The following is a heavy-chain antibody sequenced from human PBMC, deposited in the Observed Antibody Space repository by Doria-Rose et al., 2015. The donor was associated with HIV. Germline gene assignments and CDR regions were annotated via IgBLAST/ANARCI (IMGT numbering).Heavy chain of an antibody. Sequence: QVQLVQSGSEVKKPGSSVKVSCKASGGTFSSYTISWVRQAPGQGPEWMGRIIPILDIVNYALRFQGRVTITADESTSTAYMELSGLRSEDTAIYYCASQWERSSFDYWGQGTRGTGSS. D-gene: IGHD1-26*01. J-gene: IGHJ4*02. CDR2: IIPILDIV. CDR1: GGTFSSYT. CDR3: ASQWERSSFDY. V-gene: IGHV1-69*02.